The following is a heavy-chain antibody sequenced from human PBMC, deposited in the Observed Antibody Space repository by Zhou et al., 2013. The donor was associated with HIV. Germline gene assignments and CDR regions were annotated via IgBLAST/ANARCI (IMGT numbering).Heavy chain of an antibody. Sequence: QVQLVQSGAEVKKPGSSVKVSCKASGGSFISYAISWVRQAPGQGLEWMGGIIPIFDTTNYAQKFQGRVTITADESTSTAYMELSSLRSEDTAVYYCARSLEDYCSSTSCLFPGLLDYVGPREPWSPSP. CDR2: IIPIFDTT. D-gene: IGHD2-2*01. CDR1: GGSFISYA. J-gene: IGHJ4*02. V-gene: IGHV1-69*12. CDR3: ARSLEDYCSSTSCLFPGLLDY.